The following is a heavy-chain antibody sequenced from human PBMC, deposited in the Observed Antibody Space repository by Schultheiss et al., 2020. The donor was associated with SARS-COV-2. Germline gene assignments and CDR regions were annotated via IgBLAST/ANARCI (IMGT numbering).Heavy chain of an antibody. CDR3: ASWLHRFDP. J-gene: IGHJ5*02. CDR1: GFTFSSYA. CDR2: ISYDGSNK. D-gene: IGHD6-19*01. Sequence: GGSLRLSCAASGFTFSSYAMHWVRQAPGKGLEWVAVISYDGSNKNYADSVKGRFTISRDNSKNTLYLQMNSLRAEDTAVYYCASWLHRFDPWGQGTLVTVSS. V-gene: IGHV3-30*04.